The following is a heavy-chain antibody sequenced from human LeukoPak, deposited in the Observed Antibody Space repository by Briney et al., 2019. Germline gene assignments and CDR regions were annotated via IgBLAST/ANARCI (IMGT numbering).Heavy chain of an antibody. D-gene: IGHD3-3*01. CDR2: ISSNGGST. CDR1: GFTFSSYA. Sequence: GGSLRLSCAASGFTFSSYAMHWVRQAPGKGLEYVSAISSNGGSTYYANSVKGRLTISRDNSKNTLYLQMGSLRAEDMAVYYCARDPLEDYDFWSGSFDYWGQGTLVTVSS. CDR3: ARDPLEDYDFWSGSFDY. J-gene: IGHJ4*02. V-gene: IGHV3-64*01.